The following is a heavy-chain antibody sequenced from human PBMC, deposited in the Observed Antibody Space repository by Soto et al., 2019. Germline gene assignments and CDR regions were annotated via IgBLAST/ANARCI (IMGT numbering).Heavy chain of an antibody. Sequence: QVQLQESGPGLVKPSETLSLTCTVSGGSISGFYWSWIRQPPGKGLEWIGYVYDSGGAKYNPSLKNRVTIAVGSSKKNFSLRLSSVTAADTAMYYCARRACGGGHCYSDLWGRGTLVTVSS. V-gene: IGHV4-59*08. D-gene: IGHD2-21*01. CDR1: GGSISGFY. J-gene: IGHJ2*01. CDR2: VYDSGGA. CDR3: ARRACGGGHCYSDL.